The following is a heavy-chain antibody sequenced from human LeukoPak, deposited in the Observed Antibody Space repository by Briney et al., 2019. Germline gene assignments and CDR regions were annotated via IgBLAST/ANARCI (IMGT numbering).Heavy chain of an antibody. CDR1: GFSLSTSGMC. CDR2: IDCDDDK. Sequence: SGPALVKPTQTLTLTCTFSGFSLSTSGMCVSWIRQPPGKALEWLARIDCDDDKYYSTSLKTRLTISKDTSKNHVVLTMTNMDPVDTATYYCARSPRIAVAGNYRYYGMDVWGQGTTVTVSS. D-gene: IGHD6-19*01. J-gene: IGHJ6*02. CDR3: ARSPRIAVAGNYRYYGMDV. V-gene: IGHV2-70*11.